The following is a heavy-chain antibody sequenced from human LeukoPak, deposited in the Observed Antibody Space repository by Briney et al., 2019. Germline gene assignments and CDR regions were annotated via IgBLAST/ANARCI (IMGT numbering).Heavy chain of an antibody. V-gene: IGHV4-34*01. CDR2: INHSGST. Sequence: SETLSLTCAAYGGSFSGYYWSWIRQPPGKGLEWIGEINHSGSTNYNPSLKSRVTISVDTSKNQFSLKLSSVTAADTAVYYCARGRGYGSGSRHYYYGMDVWGQGTTVTVSS. CDR1: GGSFSGYY. CDR3: ARGRGYGSGSRHYYYGMDV. J-gene: IGHJ6*02. D-gene: IGHD3-10*01.